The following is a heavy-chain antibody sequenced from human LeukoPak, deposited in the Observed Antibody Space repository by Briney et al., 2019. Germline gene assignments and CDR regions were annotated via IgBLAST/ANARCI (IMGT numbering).Heavy chain of an antibody. CDR2: IYTSGST. D-gene: IGHD6-6*01. V-gene: IGHV4-4*07. CDR1: GGSTSSYY. Sequence: SETLSLTCTVSGGSTSSYYWSWIRQPAGKGLEWIGRIYTSGSTNYNPSLKSRVTMSVDTSKNQFSLKLSSVTAADTAVYYCARGGRIAARQVGYYYYYYMDVWGKGTTVTVSS. CDR3: ARGGRIAARQVGYYYYYYMDV. J-gene: IGHJ6*03.